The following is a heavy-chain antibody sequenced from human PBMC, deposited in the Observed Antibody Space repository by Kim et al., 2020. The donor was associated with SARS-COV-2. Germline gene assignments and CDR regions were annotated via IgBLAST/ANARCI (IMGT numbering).Heavy chain of an antibody. V-gene: IGHV7-4-1*02. CDR2: INTNTGNQ. Sequence: ASVKVSCKASGYTFTSYAMNWVRQAPGQGLEWMGWINTNTGNQTYAQGFTGRFVFSLDTSVSTAYLQISSIKAEDTAVYYCAREIYSNYGENWFDPWGQGTLVTVSS. CDR3: AREIYSNYGENWFDP. CDR1: GYTFTSYA. D-gene: IGHD4-4*01. J-gene: IGHJ5*02.